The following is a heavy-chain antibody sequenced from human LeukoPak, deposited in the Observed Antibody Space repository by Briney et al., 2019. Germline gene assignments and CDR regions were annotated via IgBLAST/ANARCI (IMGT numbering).Heavy chain of an antibody. CDR2: VYYSGST. D-gene: IGHD3-10*01. V-gene: IGHV4-59*01. Sequence: PSETLSLTCTVSGVSLSSYYWSRIRQPPGKGLEWIDYVYYSGSTNYNPSLKNRVTISVDTSKNQFSLKLYSVTAADTAVYYCARPLFRGVNSYAFDIWGQGTMVTVSS. CDR1: GVSLSSYY. CDR3: ARPLFRGVNSYAFDI. J-gene: IGHJ3*02.